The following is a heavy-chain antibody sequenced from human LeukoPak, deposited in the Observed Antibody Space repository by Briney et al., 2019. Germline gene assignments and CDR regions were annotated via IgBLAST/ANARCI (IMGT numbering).Heavy chain of an antibody. CDR3: ATAEQLWLLDY. D-gene: IGHD5-18*01. J-gene: IGHJ4*02. CDR1: GFTFSSYA. V-gene: IGHV3-23*01. Sequence: QTGGSLRLSCAASGFTFSSYAMSWAREAPGKGLEWVSAISGSGGSTYYADSVKGRFTISRDNSKNTLYPQMNSLRAEDTAVYYCATAEQLWLLDYWGQGTLVTVSS. CDR2: ISGSGGST.